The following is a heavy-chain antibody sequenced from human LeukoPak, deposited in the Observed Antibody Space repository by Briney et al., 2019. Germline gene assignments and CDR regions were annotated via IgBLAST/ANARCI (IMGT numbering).Heavy chain of an antibody. J-gene: IGHJ4*02. D-gene: IGHD1-26*01. CDR3: ARALTKVEATYFDY. CDR1: GFTFSSYA. CDR2: ISGSGGST. V-gene: IGHV3-23*01. Sequence: SGGSLRLSCAASGFTFSSYAMSWVRQAPGKGLEWVSAISGSGGSTYYADSVKGRFTISRDNAKNSLYLQMNSLRAEDTAVYYCARALTKVEATYFDYWGQGTLVTVSS.